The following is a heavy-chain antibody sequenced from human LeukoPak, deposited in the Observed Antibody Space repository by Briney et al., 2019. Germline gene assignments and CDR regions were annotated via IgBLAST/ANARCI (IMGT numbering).Heavy chain of an antibody. Sequence: GGSLRLSCAASGFTFDNYRMSWVRQAPGKGLVWVSRISIDGSSRSYADSVKGRFSVSRDNAKNTVYLQMNSLRVEDTAVYYCASGTYAQGDYWGQGTLVSVSS. D-gene: IGHD2-8*01. J-gene: IGHJ4*02. V-gene: IGHV3-74*01. CDR1: GFTFDNYR. CDR3: ASGTYAQGDY. CDR2: ISIDGSSR.